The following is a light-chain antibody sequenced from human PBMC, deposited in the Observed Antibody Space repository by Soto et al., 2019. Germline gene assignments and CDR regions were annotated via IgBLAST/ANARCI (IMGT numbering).Light chain of an antibody. CDR3: LQHISYPLT. J-gene: IGKJ4*01. Sequence: DIQMTQSPSVMSASVGDRVTITCRASQDISNYLAWFQQKPGEVPKLLIYAASNLQSGVPSRFSGSGSGTEFTLTISSLQPEDFATYYCLQHISYPLTFGGGTRMDIK. V-gene: IGKV1-17*03. CDR1: QDISNY. CDR2: AAS.